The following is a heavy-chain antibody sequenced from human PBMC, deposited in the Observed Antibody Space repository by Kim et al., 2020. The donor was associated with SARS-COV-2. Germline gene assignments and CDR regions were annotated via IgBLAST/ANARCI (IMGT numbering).Heavy chain of an antibody. CDR3: ARTVLINYDFWSGYYNDPGY. CDR2: ISSSSSYI. V-gene: IGHV3-21*01. D-gene: IGHD3-3*01. CDR1: GFTFSSYS. Sequence: GGSLRLSCAASGFTFSSYSMNWVRQAPGKGLEWVSSISSSSSYIYYADSVKGRFTISRDNAKNSLYLQMNSRRAEDTAVYYCARTVLINYDFWSGYYNDPGYWGQGTLVPVSS. J-gene: IGHJ4*02.